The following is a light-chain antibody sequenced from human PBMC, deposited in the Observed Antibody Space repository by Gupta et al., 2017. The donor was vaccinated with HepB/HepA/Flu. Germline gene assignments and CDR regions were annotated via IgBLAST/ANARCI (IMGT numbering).Light chain of an antibody. J-gene: IGKJ2*01. CDR3: QQHNNWPPHT. CDR2: GAS. V-gene: IGKV3-15*01. CDR1: QSVSSN. Sequence: IAMTRSPAPLSASPGARATLSCRASQSVSSNLPWYQQKPGQAPRLLIYGASTRATGIPARFSGSGSGTEVTLTISSRQSEDFAVYYCQQHNNWPPHTFGQGTKLEIK.